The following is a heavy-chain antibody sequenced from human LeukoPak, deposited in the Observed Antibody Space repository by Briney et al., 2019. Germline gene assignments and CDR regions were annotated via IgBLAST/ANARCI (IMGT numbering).Heavy chain of an antibody. D-gene: IGHD1-26*01. V-gene: IGHV3-23*01. CDR2: ISGSGGST. Sequence: GGSLRLSCAASGFTFSGYGMHWVRQAPGKGLEWVSAISGSGGSTYYADSVKGRFTISRDNSKNTLYLQMYSPRAEDTAVYYCAKGAPKGSIVRYFDYWGQGTLVTVSS. CDR3: AKGAPKGSIVRYFDY. J-gene: IGHJ4*02. CDR1: GFTFSGYG.